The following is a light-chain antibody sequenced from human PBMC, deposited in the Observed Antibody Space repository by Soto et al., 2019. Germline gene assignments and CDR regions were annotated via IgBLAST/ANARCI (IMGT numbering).Light chain of an antibody. V-gene: IGKV2-28*01. CDR2: LDS. CDR3: MQSLQTPWT. Sequence: DIVMTQSPLSLPVTPGEPASISCTSSQSLLHSDGYNYLDWYLQKPGQSPQLLIYLDSNRASGVPDRYSGSGSSTDFTLKISRVEAEDVGVYYCMQSLQTPWTFGQGTKVEIK. CDR1: QSLLHSDGYNY. J-gene: IGKJ1*01.